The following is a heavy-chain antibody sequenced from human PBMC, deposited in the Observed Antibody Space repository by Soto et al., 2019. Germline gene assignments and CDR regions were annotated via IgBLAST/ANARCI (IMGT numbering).Heavy chain of an antibody. D-gene: IGHD5-18*01. Sequence: ESGGDLVQPGGSLRLSCAASGFSFSDSWMNWVRQAPGKGLEWVAKVTHDGNDKYYVDSVEGRFTIYRDNAKNSLHLQMNRVRVEDTGVYYCARSRDSYGSTPFDSWGQGTRVIVAS. J-gene: IGHJ4*02. V-gene: IGHV3-7*01. CDR2: VTHDGNDK. CDR1: GFSFSDSW. CDR3: ARSRDSYGSTPFDS.